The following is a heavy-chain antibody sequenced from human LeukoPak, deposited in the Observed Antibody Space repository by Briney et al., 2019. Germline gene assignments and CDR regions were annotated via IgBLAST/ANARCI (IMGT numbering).Heavy chain of an antibody. D-gene: IGHD6-13*01. Sequence: SETLSLTCTVSGGSISSSSYYWNWIRQPPGKGLEWIGYIYYTGSTNYNPSLKSRVTMSVDTSKNQFSLNLKSVTPEDTAVYYCARNLIPEQLVLNFWGQGTLVTVSS. CDR1: GGSISSSSYY. CDR2: IYYTGST. J-gene: IGHJ4*02. CDR3: ARNLIPEQLVLNF. V-gene: IGHV4-61*01.